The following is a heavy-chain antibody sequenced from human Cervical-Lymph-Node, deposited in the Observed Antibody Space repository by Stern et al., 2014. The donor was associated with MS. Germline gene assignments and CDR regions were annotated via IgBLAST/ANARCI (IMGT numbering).Heavy chain of an antibody. CDR1: GFTFGRHS. J-gene: IGHJ4*02. CDR2: ISYDGSSQ. D-gene: IGHD6-25*01. V-gene: IGHV3-30-3*01. Sequence: QVQLVESGGGVVQPGSSLRLSCATSGFTFGRHSMHWDRQVPGKGLECGAIISYDGSSQHYADSVKGRFTISRDNSNNTLYLQMNSLRIEDTAMYYCARPAAARYFDYWGQGSQVTVSS. CDR3: ARPAAARYFDY.